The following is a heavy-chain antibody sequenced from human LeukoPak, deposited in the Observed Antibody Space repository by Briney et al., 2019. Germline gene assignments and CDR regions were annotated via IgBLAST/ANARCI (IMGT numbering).Heavy chain of an antibody. CDR3: AREATMGLFDY. CDR2: INAGNGNT. V-gene: IGHV1-3*03. D-gene: IGHD3-10*01. Sequence: GASVKVSCKASVYTFTSYAMHWVRQAPGQRLEWMGWINAGNGNTKYSQEFQGRVTITRDTSASTAYMELSSLRSEDMAVYYCAREATMGLFDYWGQGTLVTVSS. J-gene: IGHJ4*02. CDR1: VYTFTSYA.